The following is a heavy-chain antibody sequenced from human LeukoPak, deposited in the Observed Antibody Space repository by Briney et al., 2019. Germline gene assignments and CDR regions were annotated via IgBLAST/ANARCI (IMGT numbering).Heavy chain of an antibody. CDR3: AKDGKITVLGTAWFGP. CDR1: GFTFRSYG. V-gene: IGHV3-23*01. Sequence: GGSLRLSCAASGFTFRSYGMSWVRQAPGKGLEWVSAISGSGGSTYYADSVKGRFTISRDNSKNTLYLQMNSLRTEDTAVYYCAKDGKITVLGTAWFGPWGQGTLVTVSS. D-gene: IGHD2/OR15-2a*01. J-gene: IGHJ5*02. CDR2: ISGSGGST.